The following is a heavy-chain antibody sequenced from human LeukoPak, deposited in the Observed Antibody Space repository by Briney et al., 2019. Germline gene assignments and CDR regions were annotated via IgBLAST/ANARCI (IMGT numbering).Heavy chain of an antibody. Sequence: GRSLRLSCAASGFTFNSFAMYWVRRAPGKGLEWVAVISYDGSNKYYADSLTGRFTISRDNSKNTLYLQMNSLRAEDTAVYYCAKDAIGVGATVDVDYWGQGTLVTVSS. CDR1: GFTFNSFA. J-gene: IGHJ4*02. CDR3: AKDAIGVGATVDVDY. D-gene: IGHD1-26*01. CDR2: ISYDGSNK. V-gene: IGHV3-30*04.